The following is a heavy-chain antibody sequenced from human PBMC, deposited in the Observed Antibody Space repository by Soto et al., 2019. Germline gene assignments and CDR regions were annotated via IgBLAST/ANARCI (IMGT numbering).Heavy chain of an antibody. V-gene: IGHV4-34*01. J-gene: IGHJ6*03. CDR1: GGSFSGYY. CDR3: ARRPYYYYYYMDV. Sequence: SETLSLTCAVYGGSFSGYYWSWIRQPPGKGLEWIGEINHSGSTNYNPSLKCRVTISVDTPKNQFSRKLSSVTAADTAVYYCARRPYYYYYYMDVWGKGTTVTVSS. CDR2: INHSGST.